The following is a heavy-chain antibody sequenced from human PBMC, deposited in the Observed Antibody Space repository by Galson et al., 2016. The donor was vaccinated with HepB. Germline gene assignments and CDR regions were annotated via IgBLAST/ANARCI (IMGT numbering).Heavy chain of an antibody. CDR3: AKDRRGNWGFDI. V-gene: IGHV3-33*06. CDR2: IWYDGSNK. CDR1: GFTFSTYG. Sequence: SLRLSCATSGFTFSTYGMHWVRQAPGKGLEWVAVIWYDGSNKYYADSVKGRFTISRDNSKNTLYLQMNSLRAEDTAVYYCAKDRRGNWGFDIWGQGTMVTVSS. J-gene: IGHJ3*02. D-gene: IGHD3-10*01.